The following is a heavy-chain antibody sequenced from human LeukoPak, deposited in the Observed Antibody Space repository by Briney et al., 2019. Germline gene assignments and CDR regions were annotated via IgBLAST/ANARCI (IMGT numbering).Heavy chain of an antibody. D-gene: IGHD1-26*01. CDR2: ISYDGSNK. CDR1: GFTFSSYA. CDR3: AKDSSVGDY. J-gene: IGHJ4*02. V-gene: IGHV3-30-3*01. Sequence: GGSLRLSCAASGFTFSSYAMHWVRQAPGKGLEWVAVISYDGSNKYYADSVKGRFTISRDNSKNTLYLQMNSLRAEDTAVYCCAKDSSVGDYWGQGTLVTVSS.